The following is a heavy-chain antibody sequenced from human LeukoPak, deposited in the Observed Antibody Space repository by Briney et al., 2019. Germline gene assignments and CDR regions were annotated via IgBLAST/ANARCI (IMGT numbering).Heavy chain of an antibody. J-gene: IGHJ3*02. V-gene: IGHV4-59*08. D-gene: IGHD4-17*01. CDR1: GGSISSYY. CDR3: ASSNNGDHDLDDAFDI. Sequence: SETLSLTCTVSGGSISSYYWSWIRQPPGKGLEWIGYIYYSGSTNYNPSLKSRVTISVDTSKNQFSLKLSSVTAADTAVYYCASSNNGDHDLDDAFDIWGQGTMVTVSS. CDR2: IYYSGST.